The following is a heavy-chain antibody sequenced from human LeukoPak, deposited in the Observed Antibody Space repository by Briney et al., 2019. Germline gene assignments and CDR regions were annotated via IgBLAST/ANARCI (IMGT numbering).Heavy chain of an antibody. CDR1: GFTFTSSA. CDR2: IVVGSGNT. V-gene: IGHV1-58*02. CDR3: AADYYYGSGSYT. Sequence: SVKVSCKASGFTFTSSAMQWVRQARGQRLEWIGWIVVGSGNTNYAQKFQERVTITRDMSTSTAYMELSSLRSEDTAVYYCAADYYYGSGSYTWGQGTLVTVSS. J-gene: IGHJ4*02. D-gene: IGHD3-10*01.